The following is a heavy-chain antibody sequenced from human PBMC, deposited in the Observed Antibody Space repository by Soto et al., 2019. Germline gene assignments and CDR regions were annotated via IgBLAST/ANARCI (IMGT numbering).Heavy chain of an antibody. D-gene: IGHD2-15*01. Sequence: QVQLVQSGAEVKKPGASVKVSCKTSGYTFTTYAMHWVRQAPGQRPEWMGWINVGRGNTKYSQSFQGRVTISADTSAITTYMELRSLRSEDTAVYYCARGGNVVVLAAYDYWGQGTQVTVSS. J-gene: IGHJ4*02. V-gene: IGHV1-3*01. CDR2: INVGRGNT. CDR1: GYTFTTYA. CDR3: ARGGNVVVLAAYDY.